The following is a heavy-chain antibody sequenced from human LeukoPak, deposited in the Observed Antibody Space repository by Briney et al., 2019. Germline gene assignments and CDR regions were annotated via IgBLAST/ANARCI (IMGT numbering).Heavy chain of an antibody. J-gene: IGHJ4*02. CDR2: INSDARNT. Sequence: GGSLRLSCAASGFAFSSYWMYWVRQAPGKGLVWVSRINSDARNTNYADSVQGRFTISRDNAKNTLYLQMNSLRAEDTAVYFCAGEPRDCQGGTCQSAGGYYFYYWSQGTLVTVSS. D-gene: IGHD2-15*01. V-gene: IGHV3-74*01. CDR1: GFAFSSYW. CDR3: AGEPRDCQGGTCQSAGGYYFYY.